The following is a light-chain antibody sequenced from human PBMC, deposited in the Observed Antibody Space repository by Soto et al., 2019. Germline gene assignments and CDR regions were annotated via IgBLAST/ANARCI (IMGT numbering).Light chain of an antibody. Sequence: QSVLTQPPSASGTPGQRVTISCSGSSSNIGSNTVNWYQQLPGTAPKLLIYSNNQRPSGVPDRFSGSKSGTSASLAISGLQSEEEADYYCAAWENSLNGHVFGTGTKVT. CDR1: SSNIGSNT. CDR3: AAWENSLNGHV. V-gene: IGLV1-44*01. J-gene: IGLJ1*01. CDR2: SNN.